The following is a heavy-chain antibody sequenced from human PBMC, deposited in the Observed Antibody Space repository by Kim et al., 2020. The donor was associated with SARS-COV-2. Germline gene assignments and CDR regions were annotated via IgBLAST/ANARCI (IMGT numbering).Heavy chain of an antibody. CDR2: ISSSSSTI. Sequence: GGSLRLSCAASGFTFSSYSMNWVRQAPGKGLEWVSYISSSSSTIYYADSVKGRFTISRDNAKNSLYLQMNSLRAEDTAVYYCASNYYDSSGALMYWGQGTLVTVSS. D-gene: IGHD3-22*01. V-gene: IGHV3-48*04. CDR1: GFTFSSYS. J-gene: IGHJ4*02. CDR3: ASNYYDSSGALMY.